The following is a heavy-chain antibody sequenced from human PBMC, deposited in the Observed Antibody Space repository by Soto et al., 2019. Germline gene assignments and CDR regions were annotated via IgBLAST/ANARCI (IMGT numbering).Heavy chain of an antibody. CDR1: GGSISSYY. D-gene: IGHD4-17*01. V-gene: IGHV4-59*01. J-gene: IGHJ4*02. CDR3: ARDDYGDYYFDY. CDR2: IYYSGST. Sequence: SETLSLTCTVSGGSISSYYWSWIRQPPGKGLEWIGYIYYSGSTNYNPSLKSRVTISVDTSKNQFSLKLSSVTAADTAVYYCARDDYGDYYFDYWDQGTLVTVST.